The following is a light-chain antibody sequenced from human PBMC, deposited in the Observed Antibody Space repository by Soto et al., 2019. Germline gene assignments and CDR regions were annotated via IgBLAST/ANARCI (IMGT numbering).Light chain of an antibody. CDR2: AAS. Sequence: AIRMTQSPSSLSASTGDRVTITCRASQGISSYLAWYQQKPGKAPKLLIYAASTLHSGVPSRFSGSGSGTDFTLTISCLQSEDFATYYCQQYYSYPPTFGPGTKVDIK. CDR3: QQYYSYPPT. CDR1: QGISSY. V-gene: IGKV1-8*01. J-gene: IGKJ3*01.